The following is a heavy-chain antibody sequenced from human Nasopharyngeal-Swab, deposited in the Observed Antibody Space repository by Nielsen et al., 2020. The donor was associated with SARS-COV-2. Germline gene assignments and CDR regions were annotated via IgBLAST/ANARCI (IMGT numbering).Heavy chain of an antibody. D-gene: IGHD6-13*01. CDR3: ARHGSSSWSSYYYYGMDV. V-gene: IGHV4-39*01. J-gene: IGHJ6*02. CDR1: GGSISSSSSY. Sequence: SETLSLTCTVSGGSISSSSSYWGWIRQPPGKGLEWIGSIYYSGSTYYTPSPKSRVTISVDTSKNQFSLKLSSVTAADTAVYYCARHGSSSWSSYYYYGMDVWGQGTTVTVSS. CDR2: IYYSGST.